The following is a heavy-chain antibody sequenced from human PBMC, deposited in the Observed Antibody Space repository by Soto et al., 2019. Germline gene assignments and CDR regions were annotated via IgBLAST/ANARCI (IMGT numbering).Heavy chain of an antibody. CDR1: GYTFTGYY. D-gene: IGHD3-10*01. V-gene: IGHV1-2*02. Sequence: QVQRVQSGAEVKKPGASVKVSCKASGYTFTGYYMHWVRQAPGQGLEWMGWINPNSGGTKYAQKFQGRVTMTRDTSISTAYMELSRLRSDDTAVYYCARDTITMVRGVIPYYYYGMDVWGQGTTVTVSS. J-gene: IGHJ6*02. CDR3: ARDTITMVRGVIPYYYYGMDV. CDR2: INPNSGGT.